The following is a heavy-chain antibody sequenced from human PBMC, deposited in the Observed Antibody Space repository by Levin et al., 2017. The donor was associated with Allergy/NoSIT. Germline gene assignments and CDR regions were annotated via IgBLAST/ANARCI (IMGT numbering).Heavy chain of an antibody. CDR2: ISSTSVYI. V-gene: IGHV3-21*01. CDR3: ARTGNSNGRDFDY. CDR1: GXXFSSXX. Sequence: GGSLRLSCAASGXXFSSXXMXXXXXXXXKGLEWVSSISSTSVYIHNADSVKGRFTISRDNAKNSLFLQMDTLRAEDTAVYYCARTGNSNGRDFDYWGQGTLVTVSS. J-gene: IGHJ4*02. D-gene: IGHD3-22*01.